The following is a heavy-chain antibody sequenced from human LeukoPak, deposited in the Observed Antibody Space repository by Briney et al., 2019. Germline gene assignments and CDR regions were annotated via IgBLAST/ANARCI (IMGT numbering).Heavy chain of an antibody. CDR2: ISGSGGST. CDR3: AKVADGDYLPIMDV. V-gene: IGHV3-23*01. J-gene: IGHJ6*02. CDR1: RFTFSSYA. D-gene: IGHD4-17*01. Sequence: GSLRLSCAASRFTFSSYAMSWVRQAPGKGLEWVSAISGSGGSTYYADSVKGRFTISRDNSKNTLYLQMNSLRAEDTAVYYCAKVADGDYLPIMDVWGQGTTVTVSS.